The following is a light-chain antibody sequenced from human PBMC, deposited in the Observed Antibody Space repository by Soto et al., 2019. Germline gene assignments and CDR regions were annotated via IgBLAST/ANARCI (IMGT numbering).Light chain of an antibody. CDR3: HQYNNWPPWT. V-gene: IGKV3-15*01. J-gene: IGKJ1*01. CDR2: GAS. Sequence: EIVMTQSPATLSVSPGERATLSCRASQSVSSNLAWYQQKPGQAPRLLIYGASTSATGIPARFSGSGSGTEFTLTISSLQSADFAVYYCHQYNNWPPWTFGQGTKVEIK. CDR1: QSVSSN.